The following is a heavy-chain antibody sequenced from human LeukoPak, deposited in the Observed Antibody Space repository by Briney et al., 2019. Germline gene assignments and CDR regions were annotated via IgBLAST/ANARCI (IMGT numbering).Heavy chain of an antibody. V-gene: IGHV4-4*02. Sequence: PSETLSLTCAVSGGSISSSNWWSWVRQPPGKGLEWIGEIYHSGSTNYNPSLKSRVTISVDTSKNQFSLKLSSVTAADTAVYYCARDRRYGSGSYYKIWGQGTLVTVSS. J-gene: IGHJ4*02. CDR2: IYHSGST. D-gene: IGHD3-10*01. CDR3: ARDRRYGSGSYYKI. CDR1: GGSISSSNW.